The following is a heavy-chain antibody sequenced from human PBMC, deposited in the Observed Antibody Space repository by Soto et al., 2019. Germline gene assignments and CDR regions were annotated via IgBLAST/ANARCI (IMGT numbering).Heavy chain of an antibody. J-gene: IGHJ4*02. V-gene: IGHV3-23*01. CDR3: AKDYNPDYYCSGGSCYSAQLFDY. CDR2: ISGSGGST. D-gene: IGHD2-15*01. Sequence: GGSLRLSCAASGFTFNSYAMSWVRQAPGKGLEWVSAISGSGGSTYYADSVKGRFTISRDNSKNTLYLQMNSLRAEDTAVYYCAKDYNPDYYCSGGSCYSAQLFDYWGQGTLVTVSS. CDR1: GFTFNSYA.